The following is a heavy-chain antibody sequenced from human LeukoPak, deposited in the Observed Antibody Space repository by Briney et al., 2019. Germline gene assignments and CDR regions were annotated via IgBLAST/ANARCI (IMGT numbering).Heavy chain of an antibody. D-gene: IGHD6-19*01. J-gene: IGHJ4*01. CDR3: VKYQWYSNGWYIFDY. V-gene: IGHV3-64D*08. Sequence: ISSDGGSTYYADSVXGRFIXSRDNSXXTLYLQMSSLRAEDAAAYYCVKYQWYSNGWYIFDYWGQGTLVTVSS. CDR2: ISSDGGST.